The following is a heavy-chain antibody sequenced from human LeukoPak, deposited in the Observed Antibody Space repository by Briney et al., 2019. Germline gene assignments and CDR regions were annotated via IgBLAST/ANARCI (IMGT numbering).Heavy chain of an antibody. Sequence: GGSLRLSCAASGFTFSSYSMNWVRQAPGKGLEWVSSISSSSSYIYYADSVKGRFTISRDNAKNSLYLQMNSLRAEDTAVYYCARDGRYSYGYVDYWGQGTLVTVSS. CDR1: GFTFSSYS. J-gene: IGHJ4*02. D-gene: IGHD5-18*01. CDR2: ISSSSSYI. V-gene: IGHV3-21*01. CDR3: ARDGRYSYGYVDY.